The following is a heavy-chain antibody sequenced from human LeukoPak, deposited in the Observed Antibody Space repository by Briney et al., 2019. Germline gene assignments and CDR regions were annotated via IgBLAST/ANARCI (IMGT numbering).Heavy chain of an antibody. V-gene: IGHV3-48*03. D-gene: IGHD2-2*01. Sequence: GGSLRLSCAASGFTFSDYAIHWVRQAPGKGLEWVSYISNSGSAIYYADSVKGRFTVSRDNAKNSLYLQMNSLRAEDTAVYYCVKEGTAHSSTYYDYWGQGTLVTVSS. CDR2: ISNSGSAI. J-gene: IGHJ4*02. CDR1: GFTFSDYA. CDR3: VKEGTAHSSTYYDY.